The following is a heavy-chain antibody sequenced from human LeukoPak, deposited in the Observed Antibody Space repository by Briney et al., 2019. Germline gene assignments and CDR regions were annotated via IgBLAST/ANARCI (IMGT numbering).Heavy chain of an antibody. D-gene: IGHD3-10*01. CDR2: ISAYNGNT. V-gene: IGHV1-18*01. CDR3: ARHWMRSVYYYGSGSYYNRPYNWFDP. Sequence: GASVKVSCKASGYTFTSYGISWVRQAPGQGLEWMGWISAYNGNTNYAQKLQGRVTMTTDTSTSTAYMELRSLRSDDTAVYYCARHWMRSVYYYGSGSYYNRPYNWFDPWGQGTLVTVSS. CDR1: GYTFTSYG. J-gene: IGHJ5*02.